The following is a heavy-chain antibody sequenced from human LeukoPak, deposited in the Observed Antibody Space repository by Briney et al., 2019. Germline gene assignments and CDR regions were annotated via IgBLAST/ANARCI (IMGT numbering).Heavy chain of an antibody. CDR2: INPKSGGT. Sequence: ASVKVSCKASGYTFTSYYIHWVRQAPGQGLEWMGIINPKSGGTNYAQKFQGRVTMTRDTSTSTVYMELSSLRSEDTAVYYCARSIPGNLDFWGQGTLVPVSS. J-gene: IGHJ4*02. CDR1: GYTFTSYY. CDR3: ARSIPGNLDF. V-gene: IGHV1-46*01. D-gene: IGHD1-14*01.